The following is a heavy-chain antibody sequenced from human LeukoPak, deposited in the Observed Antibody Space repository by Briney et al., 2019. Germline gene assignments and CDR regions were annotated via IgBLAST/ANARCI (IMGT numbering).Heavy chain of an antibody. D-gene: IGHD2-2*01. J-gene: IGHJ4*02. Sequence: ASVKVSCKAYGYTFTNYGISWVRQAPGQGLEWMGWISAYNGNTDYAQKFQGRVTMTIDTSTSTAYMELRSLKSDDTAVYYCARVEAYCTRTSCHDYWGRGTLVTVSS. V-gene: IGHV1-18*01. CDR1: GYTFTNYG. CDR2: ISAYNGNT. CDR3: ARVEAYCTRTSCHDY.